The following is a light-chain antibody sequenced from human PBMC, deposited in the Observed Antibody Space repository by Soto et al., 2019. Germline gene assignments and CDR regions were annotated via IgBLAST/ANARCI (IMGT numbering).Light chain of an antibody. J-gene: IGKJ2*01. CDR2: GAS. CDR1: QSVSSY. V-gene: IGKV1-5*01. CDR3: QQYDSYSYT. Sequence: TQSPATLSLSPGERATLSCRASQSVSSYLAWYQQKPGKAPKLLISGASSLESGVPSRFSGSGSGTEFTLTISSLQPDDFATYYCQQYDSYSYTFGQGTKLEIK.